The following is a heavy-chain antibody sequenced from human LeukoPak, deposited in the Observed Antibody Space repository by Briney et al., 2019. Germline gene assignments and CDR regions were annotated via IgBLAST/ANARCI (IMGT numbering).Heavy chain of an antibody. CDR1: GGSISRSSYY. J-gene: IGHJ6*03. V-gene: IGHV4-39*07. Sequence: SETLSLTCTVSGGSISRSSYYWGWIRQTPGRGLEWIGTVSYTGSTFYNPSLKSRVTISVDTSKNQFSLKVNSVTAADTAVYYCARSPTYYSSYMDVWGKGTTVTVSS. CDR2: VSYTGST. CDR3: ARSPTYYSSYMDV.